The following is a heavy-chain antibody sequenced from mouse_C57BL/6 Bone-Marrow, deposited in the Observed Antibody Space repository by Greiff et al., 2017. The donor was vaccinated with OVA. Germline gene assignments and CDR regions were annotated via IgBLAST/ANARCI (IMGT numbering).Heavy chain of an antibody. CDR3: AREGYGSPRYWYFDV. Sequence: QVQLQQSGPGLVQPSQSLSITCTVSGFSLTSYGGHWVRQSPGKGLEWLGVIWSGGSTDYNAAFISRLSISKDNSKSQVFFKMNSLQADDTAIYYCAREGYGSPRYWYFDVWGTGTTVTVSS. J-gene: IGHJ1*03. V-gene: IGHV2-2*01. D-gene: IGHD1-1*01. CDR1: GFSLTSYG. CDR2: IWSGGST.